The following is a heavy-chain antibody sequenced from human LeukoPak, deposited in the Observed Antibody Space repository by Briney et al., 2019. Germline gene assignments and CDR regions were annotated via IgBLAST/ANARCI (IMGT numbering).Heavy chain of an antibody. Sequence: GRSLRLSCAASGFTFSSYAMHWVRQAPGKGLEWVAVIPYDGSNKYYADSVKGRFTISRDNSKNTLYLQMNSLRAEDTAVYYCARDLAYCGGDCYFRYYYYYGMDVWGQGTTVTVSS. CDR1: GFTFSSYA. D-gene: IGHD2-21*02. V-gene: IGHV3-30*04. CDR2: IPYDGSNK. CDR3: ARDLAYCGGDCYFRYYYYYGMDV. J-gene: IGHJ6*02.